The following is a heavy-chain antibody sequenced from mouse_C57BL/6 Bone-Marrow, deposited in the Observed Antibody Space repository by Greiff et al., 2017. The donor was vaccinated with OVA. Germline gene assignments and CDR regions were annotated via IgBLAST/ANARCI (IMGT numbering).Heavy chain of an antibody. V-gene: IGHV5-2*01. J-gene: IGHJ3*01. CDR1: EYEFPSHD. D-gene: IGHD2-4*01. CDR3: ARQGIYYDFDWFAY. Sequence: EVQGVESGGGLVQPGESLKLSCESNEYEFPSHDMSWVRKTPEKRLELVAAINSDGGSTYYPDTMERRFIISRDNTKKTLYLQMSSLRSEDTALYYCARQGIYYDFDWFAYWGQGTLVTVSA. CDR2: INSDGGST.